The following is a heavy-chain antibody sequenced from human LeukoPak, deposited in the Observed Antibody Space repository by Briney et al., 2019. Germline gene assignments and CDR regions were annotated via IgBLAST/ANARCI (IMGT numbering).Heavy chain of an antibody. J-gene: IGHJ4*02. V-gene: IGHV1-69*13. CDR2: IIPIFGTA. CDR3: ARGLVRGVHYYFDY. D-gene: IGHD3-10*01. Sequence: SVKVSCKASGGTFSSYAISRVRQAPGQGLEWMGGIIPIFGTANYAQKFQGRVTITADESTSTAYMELSSLRSEDTAVYYCARGLVRGVHYYFDYWGQGTLVTVSS. CDR1: GGTFSSYA.